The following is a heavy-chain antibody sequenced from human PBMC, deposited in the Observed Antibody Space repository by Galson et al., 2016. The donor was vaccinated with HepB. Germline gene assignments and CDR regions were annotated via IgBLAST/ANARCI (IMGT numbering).Heavy chain of an antibody. CDR3: AKHPLYDTSGLGPFDY. V-gene: IGHV3-30*18. Sequence: SLRLSCAASGFNFRTYGMHWVRQAPGKGLEWVALISYHGRNKNYADSVKGRFTVSRDNSENTLYLQMNSLRVDDTAVYYCAKHPLYDTSGLGPFDYWGQGTLVTVSS. CDR2: ISYHGRNK. J-gene: IGHJ4*02. D-gene: IGHD3-22*01. CDR1: GFNFRTYG.